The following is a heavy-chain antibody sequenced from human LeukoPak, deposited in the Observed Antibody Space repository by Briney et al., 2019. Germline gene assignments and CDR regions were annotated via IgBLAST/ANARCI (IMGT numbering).Heavy chain of an antibody. D-gene: IGHD1-26*01. CDR1: GFTFSSYG. CDR3: AKHSGSYFIYYVDS. J-gene: IGHJ4*02. Sequence: GGSLRLSCAASGFTFSSYGMSWVRQAPGKGLEWVSTISGSAYSTYYADSVKGRFTISRDNSANTLYLQMNSLRAEDTALYYCAKHSGSYFIYYVDSWGQGTLVTVSS. V-gene: IGHV3-23*01. CDR2: ISGSAYST.